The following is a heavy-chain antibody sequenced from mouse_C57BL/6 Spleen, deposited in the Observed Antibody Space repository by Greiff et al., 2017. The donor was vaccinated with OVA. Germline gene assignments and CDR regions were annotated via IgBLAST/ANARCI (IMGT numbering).Heavy chain of an antibody. D-gene: IGHD2-3*01. CDR2: IYPGDGDT. Sequence: QVQLKESGPELVKPGASVKISCKASGYAFSSSWMNWVKQRPGKGLEWIGRIYPGDGDTNYNGKFKGKATLTADKSSSTAYMQLSSLTSEYSAVYFCARNDGYYFDYWGQGTTLTVSS. J-gene: IGHJ2*01. V-gene: IGHV1-82*01. CDR3: ARNDGYYFDY. CDR1: GYAFSSSW.